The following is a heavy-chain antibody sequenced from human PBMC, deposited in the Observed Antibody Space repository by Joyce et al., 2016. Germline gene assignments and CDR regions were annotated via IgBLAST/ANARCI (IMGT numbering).Heavy chain of an antibody. Sequence: QVKLVESGGGVGQPGRSLRLSCAASGFTFSGQSMHWVRQAPGKGLDWVAIISYDGKNTYYGDSMKGRCTNSRDKSKNTVYLQVDSLRTEDTAVYYCARDGPKTTWDPGYYFDFWGQGTLVTVSS. CDR2: ISYDGKNT. CDR1: GFTFSGQS. V-gene: IGHV3-30*01. CDR3: ARDGPKTTWDPGYYFDF. J-gene: IGHJ4*02. D-gene: IGHD1-14*01.